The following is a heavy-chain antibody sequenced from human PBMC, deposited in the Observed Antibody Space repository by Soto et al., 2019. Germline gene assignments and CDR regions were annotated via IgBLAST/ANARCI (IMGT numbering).Heavy chain of an antibody. CDR2: ISGTGYNT. CDR3: ARDRQFSHPRGGMDV. D-gene: IGHD3-10*01. J-gene: IGHJ6*02. Sequence: GGSLRLSCAASGFTFSSYAMNWVRQAPGKGLEWVSAISGTGYNTYYADSLKGRFTISRDNSKNTLSLQMNSLRAEDTAVYYCARDRQFSHPRGGMDVWGQGTTVTVSS. V-gene: IGHV3-23*01. CDR1: GFTFSSYA.